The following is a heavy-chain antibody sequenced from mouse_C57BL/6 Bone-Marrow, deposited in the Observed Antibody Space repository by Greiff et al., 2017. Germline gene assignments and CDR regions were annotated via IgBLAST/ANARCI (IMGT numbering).Heavy chain of an antibody. Sequence: EVQLQQSGPGLVKPSQSLSLTCSVTGYSITSGYYWNWIRQFPGNKLEWMGYISYDGSNNYNPSLKNRISITRDTSKNQFFLKLNSVTTEYTATYSWARYYYGSSPYYFDYWGQGTTLTVSS. CDR1: GYSITSGYY. J-gene: IGHJ2*01. CDR3: ARYYYGSSPYYFDY. D-gene: IGHD1-1*01. CDR2: ISYDGSN. V-gene: IGHV3-6*01.